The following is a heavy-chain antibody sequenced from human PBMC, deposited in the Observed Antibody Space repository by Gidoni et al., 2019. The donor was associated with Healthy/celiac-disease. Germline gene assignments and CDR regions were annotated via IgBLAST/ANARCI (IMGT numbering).Heavy chain of an antibody. CDR2: IYYSGST. Sequence: QVQLQESGPGLVKPSQTLSLTCTVSGGSISSGDYYWSWIRQPPGKGLEWIGYIYYSGSTYYNPSLKSRVTISVDTSKNQFSLKLSSVTAADTAVYYCARDPYYYDSSGYRSYWYFDLWGRGTLVTVSS. D-gene: IGHD3-22*01. CDR3: ARDPYYYDSSGYRSYWYFDL. J-gene: IGHJ2*01. V-gene: IGHV4-30-4*01. CDR1: GGSISSGDYY.